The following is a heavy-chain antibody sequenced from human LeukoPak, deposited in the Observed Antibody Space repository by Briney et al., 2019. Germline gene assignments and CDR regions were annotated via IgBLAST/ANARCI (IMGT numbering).Heavy chain of an antibody. CDR1: GYTFTGYY. CDR3: ARDRGRYCSGGSCSRLNYYYYYMDV. CDR2: INPNSGGT. V-gene: IGHV1-2*02. J-gene: IGHJ6*03. D-gene: IGHD2-15*01. Sequence: WASVNVSCKASGYTFTGYYMHWVRQAPGQGLEWMGWINPNSGGTNYAQKFQGRVTMTRDTSISTAYMELSRLRSDDTAVYYCARDRGRYCSGGSCSRLNYYYYYMDVWGKGTTVTISS.